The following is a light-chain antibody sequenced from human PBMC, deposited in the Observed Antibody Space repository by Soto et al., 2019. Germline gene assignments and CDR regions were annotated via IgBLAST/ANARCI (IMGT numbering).Light chain of an antibody. J-gene: IGKJ2*01. CDR2: AAS. CDR1: QSISSY. Sequence: DIPMTQSPSSLSASVGDRVTITCRASQSISSYLNWYQQKPGKVPKVLIYAASNLQSGVPSRFSGSGSGTDFTLSISSLQPEDFATYYCQQSYTTLYTFGQGTKLEIK. V-gene: IGKV1-39*01. CDR3: QQSYTTLYT.